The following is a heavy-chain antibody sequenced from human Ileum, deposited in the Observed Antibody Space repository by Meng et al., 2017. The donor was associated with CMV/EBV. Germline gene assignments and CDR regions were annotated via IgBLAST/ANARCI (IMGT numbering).Heavy chain of an antibody. Sequence: SETLSLTCAVYGGSFSGYYWSWIRQPPGKGLEWIGEINHSGSTNYNPSLKSRVTISVDTSKNQFSLKLSSVTAADTAVYYCARGTAFDIWGQGTRVTGSS. V-gene: IGHV4-34*01. CDR1: GGSFSGYY. CDR3: ARGTAFDI. CDR2: INHSGST. J-gene: IGHJ3*02.